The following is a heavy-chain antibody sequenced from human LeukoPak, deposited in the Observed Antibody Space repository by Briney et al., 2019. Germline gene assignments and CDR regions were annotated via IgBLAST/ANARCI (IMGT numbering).Heavy chain of an antibody. Sequence: GGSLRLSCAASGFTFSSYAMSWVRQAPGKGLEWVSAISGSGGSTYYADSVKGRFTISRDNANNTLYLQMNSLRAEDAGVYYCARGLTLLGYCSSTSCLMNYWGQGTLVTVSS. CDR3: ARGLTLLGYCSSTSCLMNY. J-gene: IGHJ4*02. CDR2: ISGSGGST. CDR1: GFTFSSYA. V-gene: IGHV3-23*01. D-gene: IGHD2-2*01.